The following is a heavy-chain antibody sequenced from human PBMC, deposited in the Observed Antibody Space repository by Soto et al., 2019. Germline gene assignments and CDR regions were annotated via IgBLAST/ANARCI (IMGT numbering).Heavy chain of an antibody. Sequence: SVKVSCRASGYTFTGYYMHWVRQAPVQGLEWMGWINPNSGGTNYAQKFQGRVTMTRDTSISTAYMELSRLRSDDTAVYYCARDPHWYQFDPWGQGTLVTVSS. CDR1: GYTFTGYY. CDR2: INPNSGGT. CDR3: ARDPHWYQFDP. J-gene: IGHJ5*02. D-gene: IGHD2-2*01. V-gene: IGHV1-2*02.